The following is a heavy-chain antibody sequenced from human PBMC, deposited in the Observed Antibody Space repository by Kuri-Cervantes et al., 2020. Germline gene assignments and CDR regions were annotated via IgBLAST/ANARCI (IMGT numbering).Heavy chain of an antibody. CDR2: ISGSGGSA. D-gene: IGHD3-10*01. J-gene: IGHJ6*02. Sequence: GESLKISCAASGFTFSSYAMSWVRQAPGKGLEWVSAISGSGGSAYYADSVKGRFTTSRDNSKNTLYLQMNSLRAEDTAVYYCARVPGVTMVRGVRYYYYGMDVWGQGTTVTVSS. CDR3: ARVPGVTMVRGVRYYYYGMDV. CDR1: GFTFSSYA. V-gene: IGHV3-23*01.